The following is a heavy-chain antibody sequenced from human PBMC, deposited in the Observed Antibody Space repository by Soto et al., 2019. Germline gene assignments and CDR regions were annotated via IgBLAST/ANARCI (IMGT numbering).Heavy chain of an antibody. CDR2: IKQDGSEK. Sequence: GGSVRLSCAASGFTFSSYWMSWVRQAPGKGLEWVANIKQDGSEKYYVDSVKGRFTISRDNAKNSLYLQMNSLRAEDTAVYYCASDYSGYLSGHYGRDVWGHGNTVTVSS. D-gene: IGHD5-12*01. J-gene: IGHJ6*02. CDR1: GFTFSSYW. CDR3: ASDYSGYLSGHYGRDV. V-gene: IGHV3-7*03.